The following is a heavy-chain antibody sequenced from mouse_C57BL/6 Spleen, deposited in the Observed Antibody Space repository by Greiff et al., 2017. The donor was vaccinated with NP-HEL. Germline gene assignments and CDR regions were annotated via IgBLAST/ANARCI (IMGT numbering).Heavy chain of an antibody. V-gene: IGHV3-6*01. Sequence: ESGPGLVKPSQSLSLTCSVTGYSITSGYYWNWIRQFPGNKLEWMGYISYDGSNNYNPSLKNRISITRDTSKNQFFLKLNAVTTEDTATYYCASIYSNYGAMDYWGQGTSVTVSS. J-gene: IGHJ4*01. CDR2: ISYDGSN. D-gene: IGHD2-5*01. CDR3: ASIYSNYGAMDY. CDR1: GYSITSGYY.